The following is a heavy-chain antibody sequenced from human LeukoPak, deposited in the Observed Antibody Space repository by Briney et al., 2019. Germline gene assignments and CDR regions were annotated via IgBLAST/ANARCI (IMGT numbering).Heavy chain of an antibody. Sequence: GGSLRLSCAASGFTFSSYWMSWVRQAPGKGLEWVVNIKQDGSEKYYVDSVKGRSTISRDNAKNSLYLQMNSLRAEDTAVYYCARGSSGWYSGYYYYGMDVWGQGTTVTVSS. D-gene: IGHD6-19*01. CDR2: IKQDGSEK. CDR3: ARGSSGWYSGYYYYGMDV. V-gene: IGHV3-7*01. CDR1: GFTFSSYW. J-gene: IGHJ6*02.